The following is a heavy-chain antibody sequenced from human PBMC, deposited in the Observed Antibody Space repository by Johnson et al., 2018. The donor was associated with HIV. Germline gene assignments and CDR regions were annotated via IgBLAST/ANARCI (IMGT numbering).Heavy chain of an antibody. CDR1: GFTVSSNY. J-gene: IGHJ3*02. CDR3: ARSGYSIGSFWAGGAFDI. V-gene: IGHV3-66*01. D-gene: IGHD5-18*01. CDR2: IYSGGSK. Sequence: VQLVESGGGFVKPGGSLKLSCTASGFTVSSNYMSWVSQAPGKGLEWVSVIYSGGSKYYADSVKGRCTVSRYNSKNTMYLQSNSLRAEDTAVYYCARSGYSIGSFWAGGAFDIWGQGTMVTVSS.